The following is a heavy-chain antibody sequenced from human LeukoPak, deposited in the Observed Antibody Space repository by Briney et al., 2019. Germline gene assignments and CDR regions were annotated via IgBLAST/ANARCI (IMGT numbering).Heavy chain of an antibody. J-gene: IGHJ4*02. CDR1: GFTFSSYW. D-gene: IGHD3-9*01. Sequence: GGSLRLSCAASGFTFSSYWMSWVRQAPGKGLEWVANIKQDGSEKYYVDSVKGRSTISRDNAKNSLYLQMNSLRAEDTAVYYCASRLRYFDWPEDYWGQGTLVTVSS. V-gene: IGHV3-7*03. CDR3: ASRLRYFDWPEDY. CDR2: IKQDGSEK.